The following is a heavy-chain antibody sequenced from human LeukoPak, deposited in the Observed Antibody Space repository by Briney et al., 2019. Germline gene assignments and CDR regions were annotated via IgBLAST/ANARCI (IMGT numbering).Heavy chain of an antibody. CDR1: GYTFTNYA. Sequence: ASVKVSCKASGYTFTNYAISWVRQAPGQGLEWVARVSGYNGNTDYAQKVKDRVTVTADTSTAYLEMRGLTSDDTAVYYCARDFNDYQSSGYYVLNSWGQGTLLTVSS. CDR3: ARDFNDYQSSGYYVLNS. D-gene: IGHD3-22*01. V-gene: IGHV1-18*01. J-gene: IGHJ4*02. CDR2: VSGYNGNT.